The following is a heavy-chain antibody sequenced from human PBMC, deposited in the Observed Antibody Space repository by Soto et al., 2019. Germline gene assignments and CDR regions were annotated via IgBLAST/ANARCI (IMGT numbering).Heavy chain of an antibody. J-gene: IGHJ4*02. D-gene: IGHD6-6*01. Sequence: GGSLRLSCAASGFTFSNAWMSWVRQAPGKGLEWVGRIKSKTDGGTTDYAAPVKGRFTISRDDSKNTLYLQMNSLKTEDTAVYYCTTGYSSSSFFLDYWGQGTLVTVSS. CDR1: GFTFSNAW. V-gene: IGHV3-15*01. CDR2: IKSKTDGGTT. CDR3: TTGYSSSSFFLDY.